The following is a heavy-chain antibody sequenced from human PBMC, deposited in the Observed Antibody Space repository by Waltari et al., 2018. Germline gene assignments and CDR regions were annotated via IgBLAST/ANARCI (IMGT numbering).Heavy chain of an antibody. Sequence: EVQLVESGGGLVQPGGSLRLSCAASGFTFSSYSMTLVRQAPGKGLEWVSYISSSSSTIYYADSVKGRFTISRDNAKNSLYLQMNSLRAEDTAVYYCARGLRGYYYYMDVWGKGTTVTISS. J-gene: IGHJ6*03. D-gene: IGHD3-10*01. CDR3: ARGLRGYYYYMDV. V-gene: IGHV3-48*04. CDR1: GFTFSSYS. CDR2: ISSSSSTI.